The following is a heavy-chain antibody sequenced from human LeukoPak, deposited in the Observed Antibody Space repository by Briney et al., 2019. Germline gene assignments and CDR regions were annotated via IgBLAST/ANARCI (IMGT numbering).Heavy chain of an antibody. Sequence: PGRSLRLSCAASGFTFSSYGMHWVRQAPGKGLEWVAVISYDGSNKYYADSVKGRFTISRDNSKNTLYLQMNSLRPEDTAVYYCAKAPSYYGSGSYVDYWGQGTLVTVSS. J-gene: IGHJ4*02. CDR3: AKAPSYYGSGSYVDY. V-gene: IGHV3-30*18. D-gene: IGHD3-10*01. CDR1: GFTFSSYG. CDR2: ISYDGSNK.